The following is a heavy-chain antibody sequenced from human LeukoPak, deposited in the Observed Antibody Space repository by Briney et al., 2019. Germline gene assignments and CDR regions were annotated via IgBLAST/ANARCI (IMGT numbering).Heavy chain of an antibody. V-gene: IGHV3-9*03. J-gene: IGHJ6*03. CDR2: INWNSDSV. CDR3: ARGRGSDYYHYYYMDV. Sequence: GGSLRLSCAGSEFSIDDFAMHWVRQAPGKGLEWVSSINWNSDSVAYADSVKGRFTISRENAKNSLYLQMNSLRAEDMGLYYCARGRGSDYYHYYYMDVWGKGTTVTVSS. D-gene: IGHD6-19*01. CDR1: EFSIDDFA.